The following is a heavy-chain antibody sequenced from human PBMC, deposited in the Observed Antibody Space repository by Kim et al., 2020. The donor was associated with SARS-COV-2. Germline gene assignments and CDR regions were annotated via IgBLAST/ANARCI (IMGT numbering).Heavy chain of an antibody. CDR1: GGSISSYY. J-gene: IGHJ5*02. V-gene: IGHV4-59*01. D-gene: IGHD3-22*01. CDR2: IYYSGST. CDR3: ARVEWSDSSGYYPRDP. Sequence: SETLSLTCTVSGGSISSYYWSWIRQPPGKGLEWIGYIYYSGSTNYNPSLKSRVTISVDTSKNQFSLKLSSVTAADTAVYYCARVEWSDSSGYYPRDPWGQGTLVTVSS.